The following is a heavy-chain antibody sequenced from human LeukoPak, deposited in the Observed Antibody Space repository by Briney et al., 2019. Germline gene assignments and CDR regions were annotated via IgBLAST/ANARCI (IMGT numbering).Heavy chain of an antibody. V-gene: IGHV3-9*01. CDR2: ISWNSGSI. CDR1: GFTFDDYA. CDR3: AKDITENSYGYYFDY. J-gene: IGHJ4*02. Sequence: GGSLRLSCAASGFTFDDYAMHWVRQAPGKGLEWVSGISWNSGSIGYANSVKGRFTISRDNAKNSLYLQMNSLRAEDTALYYCAKDITENSYGYYFDYWGQGTLVTVSS. D-gene: IGHD5-18*01.